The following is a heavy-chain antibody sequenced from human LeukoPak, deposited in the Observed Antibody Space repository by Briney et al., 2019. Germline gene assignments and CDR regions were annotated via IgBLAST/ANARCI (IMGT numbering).Heavy chain of an antibody. D-gene: IGHD6-19*01. CDR3: AKGSGYNSGFFDY. Sequence: GASVKVSCKASGGTFSSYAISWVRQAPGKGLEWVSAISSSGGSTYYADSVKGRFTISRDNSMHTLYLQMNSLRAEDTAVYYCAKGSGYNSGFFDYWGQGTLVTVSS. CDR2: ISSSGGST. J-gene: IGHJ4*02. V-gene: IGHV3-23*01. CDR1: GGTFSSYA.